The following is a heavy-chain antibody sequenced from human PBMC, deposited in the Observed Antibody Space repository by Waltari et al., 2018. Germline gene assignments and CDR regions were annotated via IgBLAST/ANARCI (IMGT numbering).Heavy chain of an antibody. CDR1: GGSISSSNW. CDR3: ARDLGTH. Sequence: QVQLQESGPGLVKRSGTLSVTCAVSGGSISSSNWLNWVRQAPWKRLDLFAEIDHSGGTTYNQSLNSRGTISVDKSKNQCSLKLSSVTASDTAVYYCARDLGTHWGQGTLVTVSS. CDR2: IDHSGGT. V-gene: IGHV4-4*02. J-gene: IGHJ4*02. D-gene: IGHD3-10*01.